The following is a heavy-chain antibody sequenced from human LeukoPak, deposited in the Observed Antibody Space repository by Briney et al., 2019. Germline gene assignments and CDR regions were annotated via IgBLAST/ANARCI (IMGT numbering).Heavy chain of an antibody. CDR2: ISSSSSYI. J-gene: IGHJ4*02. CDR1: GFTFSSYS. D-gene: IGHD3-22*01. Sequence: SGGSLRLSCAASGFTFSSYSMNWVRQAPGKGLEWVSSISSSSSYIYYADSVKGRFTISRDNAKNSLYLQMNSLRAEDTAVYYCARDGMYYYDSSGLYYFDYWGQGTLVTVSS. V-gene: IGHV3-21*01. CDR3: ARDGMYYYDSSGLYYFDY.